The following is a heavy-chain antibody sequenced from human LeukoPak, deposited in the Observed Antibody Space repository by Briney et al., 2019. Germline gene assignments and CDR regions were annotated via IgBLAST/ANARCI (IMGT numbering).Heavy chain of an antibody. CDR2: MNPTSGHA. D-gene: IGHD3-10*01. CDR3: ARSPVGVRKKHDF. CDR1: GYTFTSYD. J-gene: IGHJ4*02. V-gene: IGHV1-8*01. Sequence: ASVKVSCKASGYTFTSYDINWVRQATGQGPEWMGWMNPTSGHAGYAQSFQGRVTMTRDTSITTAYMELNSLTSDDTAVYYCARSPVGVRKKHDFWGQGTLVIVS.